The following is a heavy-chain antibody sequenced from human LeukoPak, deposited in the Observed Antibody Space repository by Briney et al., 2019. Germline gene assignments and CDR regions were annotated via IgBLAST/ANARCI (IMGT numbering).Heavy chain of an antibody. D-gene: IGHD2-2*01. CDR1: GGSISTSIYY. CDR2: IYYSGRT. Sequence: PSETLSLTCTVSGGSISTSIYYWGWIRQPPGKGLEWIGSIYYSGRTYYNPSLKSRVTISVDTSKNQFSLKLSSVTAADTAVYYCAREGTSCLDYWGQGTLVTVSS. V-gene: IGHV4-39*02. CDR3: AREGTSCLDY. J-gene: IGHJ4*02.